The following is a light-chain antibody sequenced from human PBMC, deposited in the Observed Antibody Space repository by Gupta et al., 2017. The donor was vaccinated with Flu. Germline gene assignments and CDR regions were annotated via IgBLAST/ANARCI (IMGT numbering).Light chain of an antibody. CDR1: QDIANS. Sequence: GDRITITCRASQDIANSLAWFQQKPPQAPNSLISGASTLQTGVPPRFAGRGSGADFTLTISALQPEDIATYYCQQYSNFPPTFGGGTKVEIK. CDR2: GAS. CDR3: QQYSNFPPT. J-gene: IGKJ4*01. V-gene: IGKV1-16*01.